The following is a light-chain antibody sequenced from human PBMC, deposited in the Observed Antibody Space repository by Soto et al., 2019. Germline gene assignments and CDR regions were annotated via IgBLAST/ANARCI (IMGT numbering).Light chain of an antibody. CDR2: GNS. J-gene: IGLJ2*01. V-gene: IGLV1-40*01. CDR1: SSNIGAGYD. CDR3: QSYDSSLIVE. Sequence: QSVLTQPPSVSGAPGQRVTISCTGSSSNIGAGYDVHWYQQLPGTAPKLLIYGNSNRPSGVPDRFSGSKSGTSASLAITGLQAEDEADYYCQSYDSSLIVEFGGGTKLTVL.